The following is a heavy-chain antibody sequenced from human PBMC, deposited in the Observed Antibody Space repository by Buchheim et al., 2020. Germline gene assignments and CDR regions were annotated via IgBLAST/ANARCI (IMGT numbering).Heavy chain of an antibody. CDR1: GFTFSSYS. D-gene: IGHD4-17*01. CDR2: ISSSSSTI. V-gene: IGHV3-48*01. Sequence: EVQLVESGGGLVQPGGSLRLSCAASGFTFSSYSMNWVPQAPGKGLEWVSYISSSSSTIYYADSVKGRFTISRDNAKNSLYLQMNSLRAEDTAVYYCARLTVTVFYYYYYGMDVWGQGTT. J-gene: IGHJ6*02. CDR3: ARLTVTVFYYYYYGMDV.